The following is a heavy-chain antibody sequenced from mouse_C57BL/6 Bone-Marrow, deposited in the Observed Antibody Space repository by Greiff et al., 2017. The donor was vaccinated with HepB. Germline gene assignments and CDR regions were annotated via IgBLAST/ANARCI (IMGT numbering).Heavy chain of an antibody. CDR1: GYTFTSYG. D-gene: IGHD1-1*01. CDR2: IYPRSGNT. CDR3: ARGVTTVVARYAMDF. J-gene: IGHJ4*01. Sequence: QVQLQQSGAELARPGASVKLSCKASGYTFTSYGISWVKQRTGQGLEWIGEIYPRSGNTYYNEKFKDKATLTADKSSSTSYMELRSLTSEDSAVYFCARGVTTVVARYAMDFWGRGTAVTVSA. V-gene: IGHV1-81*01.